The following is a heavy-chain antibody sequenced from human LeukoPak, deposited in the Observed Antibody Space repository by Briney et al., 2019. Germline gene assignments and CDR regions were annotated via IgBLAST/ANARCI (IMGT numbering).Heavy chain of an antibody. J-gene: IGHJ4*02. V-gene: IGHV3-13*04. CDR3: ASREAYYDY. CDR1: GFTSSAYD. Sequence: GESLRLSCAASGFTSSAYDMHWVRQITGGGLEWVSTSGTVGDTFYSDSVKGRFTISRDNAKNSLYLQTNSLRAEDTAVYYCASREAYYDYWGQGTLVTVSS. CDR2: SGTVGDT.